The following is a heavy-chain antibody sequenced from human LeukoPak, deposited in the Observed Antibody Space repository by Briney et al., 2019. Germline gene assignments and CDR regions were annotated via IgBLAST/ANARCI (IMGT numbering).Heavy chain of an antibody. J-gene: IGHJ4*02. CDR1: GLTSSTHG. D-gene: IGHD6-19*01. V-gene: IGHV3-30*18. Sequence: GGSLRLSCAASGLTSSTHGMHWVRQAPGKGLEWVAVISYDGSNKYCADSVKGRFTISRDNSKNTLYLQMNSLRAEDTAVYYCAKVYSSGWSQDYWGQGTLVTVSS. CDR3: AKVYSSGWSQDY. CDR2: ISYDGSNK.